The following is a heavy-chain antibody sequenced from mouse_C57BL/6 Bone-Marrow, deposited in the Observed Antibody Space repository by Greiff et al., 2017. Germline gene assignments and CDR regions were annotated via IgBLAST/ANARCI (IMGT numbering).Heavy chain of an antibody. CDR3: AITHYYGSSVGYFDV. J-gene: IGHJ1*03. D-gene: IGHD1-1*01. CDR1: GYTFTSYG. Sequence: VQLVESGAELARPGASVKLSCKASGYTFTSYGISWVKQSTGQSLEWIGEINPRSGNTYSNEKFKGKATLTADNSSSTAYMELRILTSEDSAVYFGAITHYYGSSVGYFDVWGTGTTVTVSS. V-gene: IGHV1-81*01. CDR2: INPRSGNT.